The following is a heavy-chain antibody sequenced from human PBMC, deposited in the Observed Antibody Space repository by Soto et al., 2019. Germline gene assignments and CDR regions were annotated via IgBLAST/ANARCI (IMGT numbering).Heavy chain of an antibody. CDR2: ISYDGSNK. CDR1: GFTFSSYA. Sequence: GGSLRLSCAASGFTFSSYAMHWVRQAPGKGLEWVAVISYDGSNKYYADSVKGRFTISRDNSKNTLYLQMNSLRAEDTAVYYCARERGGLVGATSYYYYGMDVWGQGTTVTVSS. CDR3: ARERGGLVGATSYYYYGMDV. J-gene: IGHJ6*02. D-gene: IGHD1-26*01. V-gene: IGHV3-30-3*01.